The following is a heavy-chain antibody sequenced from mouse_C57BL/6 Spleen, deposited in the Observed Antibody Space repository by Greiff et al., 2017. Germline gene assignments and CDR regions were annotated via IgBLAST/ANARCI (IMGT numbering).Heavy chain of an antibody. V-gene: IGHV1-69*01. CDR1: GYTFTSYW. J-gene: IGHJ1*03. D-gene: IGHD2-3*01. CDR3: ARRGYYVYFDV. Sequence: QVQLQQPGAELVMPGASVKLSCKASGYTFTSYWMHWVKQRPGQGLEWIGEIDPSDSYTNYNQKFKGKSTLTVDKSSSTAYMQLSSLTSEDSAVYYCARRGYYVYFDVWGTGTTVTVSS. CDR2: IDPSDSYT.